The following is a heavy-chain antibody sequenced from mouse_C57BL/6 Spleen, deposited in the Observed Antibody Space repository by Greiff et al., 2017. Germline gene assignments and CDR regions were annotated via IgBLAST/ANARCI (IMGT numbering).Heavy chain of an antibody. Sequence: VQLQQSGAELVKPGASVKISCKASGYAFSSYWMNWVKQRPGKGLEWIGQIYPGDGDTNYNGKFTGKATLTADKSSSAAYMQLSSLTSEDSAVYFCARDRDYVSYLPFAYWGQGTLVTVSA. CDR3: ARDRDYVSYLPFAY. D-gene: IGHD2-3*01. V-gene: IGHV1-80*01. J-gene: IGHJ3*01. CDR1: GYAFSSYW. CDR2: IYPGDGDT.